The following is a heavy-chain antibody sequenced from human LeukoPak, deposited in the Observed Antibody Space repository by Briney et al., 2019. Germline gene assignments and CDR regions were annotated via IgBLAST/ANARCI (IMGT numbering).Heavy chain of an antibody. CDR3: ARDFFQGLDY. V-gene: IGHV4-61*01. Sequence: SETLSLTCTVSGGSISSGSYYWSWIRQPPGKGLEWIGYIYYSGSTNYNPSLKSRVTISVDTSKNQFSLKLSSVTAADTAVYYCARDFFQGLDYWGQGTLVTVSS. J-gene: IGHJ4*02. CDR1: GGSISSGSYY. D-gene: IGHD2/OR15-2a*01. CDR2: IYYSGST.